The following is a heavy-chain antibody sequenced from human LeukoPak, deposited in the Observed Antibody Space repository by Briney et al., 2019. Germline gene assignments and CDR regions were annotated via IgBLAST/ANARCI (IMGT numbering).Heavy chain of an antibody. CDR3: ARAGGYSGYASD. J-gene: IGHJ4*02. CDR2: IYYSGTT. CDR1: TDSMYGYY. V-gene: IGHV4-59*01. Sequence: SETLSLTCSVSTDSMYGYYWTWIRQPAGKGLEWIGYIYYSGTTYYNPSLKSRVTISLDTSKNKFSLNLTSVSVADTAVYYCARAGGYSGYASDWGQGTLVTVSS. D-gene: IGHD5-12*01.